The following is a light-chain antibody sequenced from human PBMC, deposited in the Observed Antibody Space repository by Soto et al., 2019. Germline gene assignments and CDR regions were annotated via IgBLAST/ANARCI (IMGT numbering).Light chain of an antibody. CDR2: EAS. CDR3: QQRGSWPRTS. V-gene: IGKV3-11*01. J-gene: IGKJ2*01. Sequence: ESVLTQSPATLSLSPGERATLSCRASQSVSNYLAWYQPKPGQAPRLLIYEASNRATGIPARFSGGGSGTDVTLTISSLEPEDFAVYFCQQRGSWPRTSFGQGTRREI. CDR1: QSVSNY.